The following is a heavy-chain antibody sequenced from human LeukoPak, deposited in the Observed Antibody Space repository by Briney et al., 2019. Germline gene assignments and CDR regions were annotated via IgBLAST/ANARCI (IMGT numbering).Heavy chain of an antibody. J-gene: IGHJ4*02. Sequence: GESLKISCKGSGYTFHSYWIAWVRQMPGKGLEWMGIIYPGDSDTRYSPSFQGQVTISADKSIRTAYLQWSSLKASDTVMYYCARGSGSDGYKTGYFDYWGQGTLVTVSS. CDR3: ARGSGSDGYKTGYFDY. CDR2: IYPGDSDT. D-gene: IGHD5-24*01. V-gene: IGHV5-51*01. CDR1: GYTFHSYW.